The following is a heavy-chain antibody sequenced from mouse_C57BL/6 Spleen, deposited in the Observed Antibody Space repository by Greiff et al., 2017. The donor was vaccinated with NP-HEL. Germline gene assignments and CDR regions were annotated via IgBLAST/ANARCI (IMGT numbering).Heavy chain of an antibody. CDR1: GYTFTSYW. Sequence: VQGVESGAELVKPGASVKLSCKASGYTFTSYWMHWVKQRPGRGLEWIGRIDPNSGGTKYNEKFKSKATLTVDKPSSTAYMQLSSLTSEDSAVYYCARITTVVAEYAMDYWGQGTSVTVSS. CDR2: IDPNSGGT. J-gene: IGHJ4*01. CDR3: ARITTVVAEYAMDY. V-gene: IGHV1-72*01. D-gene: IGHD1-1*01.